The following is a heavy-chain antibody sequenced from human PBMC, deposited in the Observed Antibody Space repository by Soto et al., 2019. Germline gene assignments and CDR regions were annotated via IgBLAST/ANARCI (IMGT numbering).Heavy chain of an antibody. CDR1: GFTFSGYA. CDR2: ISSSGGNT. D-gene: IGHD3-16*01. Sequence: GGSLRLSCAVSGFTFSGYAMSWVRQAPGKGLQWISSISSSGGNTYYGDSVKGRFTISRDNSKNTLYLQMNSLRAEDTAVYYCAPPGGSADYWGQGTLVPVSS. J-gene: IGHJ4*02. V-gene: IGHV3-23*01. CDR3: APPGGSADY.